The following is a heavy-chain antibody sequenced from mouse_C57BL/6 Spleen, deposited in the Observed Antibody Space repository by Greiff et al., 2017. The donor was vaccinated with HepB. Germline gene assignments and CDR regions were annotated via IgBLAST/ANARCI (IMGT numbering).Heavy chain of an antibody. CDR1: GFNIKDYY. CDR2: IDPEDGET. Sequence: VQLKESGAELVKPGASVKLSCTASGFNIKDYYMHWVKQRTEQGLEWIGRIDPEDGETKYAPKFQGKATITADTSSNTAYLQLSSLTSEDAAVYYCARIYYGSSYDDYFDYWGQGTTLTVSS. J-gene: IGHJ2*01. V-gene: IGHV14-2*01. CDR3: ARIYYGSSYDDYFDY. D-gene: IGHD1-1*01.